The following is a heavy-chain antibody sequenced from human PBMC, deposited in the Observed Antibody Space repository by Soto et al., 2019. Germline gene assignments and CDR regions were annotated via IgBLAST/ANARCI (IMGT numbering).Heavy chain of an antibody. CDR1: GFTFSYYW. Sequence: GGSLRLSCAASGFTFSYYWMHWVRQAPGQGLVWVSRIHSDGSSTTYADSVKGRFTISRDNAKNTLYLQMNSLRAEDTAVYDCARGERGAFDLWGQGTMATVSS. D-gene: IGHD2-21*01. V-gene: IGHV3-74*01. CDR2: IHSDGSST. CDR3: ARGERGAFDL. J-gene: IGHJ3*01.